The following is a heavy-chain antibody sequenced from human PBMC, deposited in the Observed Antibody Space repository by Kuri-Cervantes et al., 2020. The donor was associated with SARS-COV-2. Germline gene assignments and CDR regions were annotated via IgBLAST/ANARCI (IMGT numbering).Heavy chain of an antibody. CDR1: GFTFSSYA. J-gene: IGHJ4*02. D-gene: IGHD7-27*01. CDR2: IFYDGSKT. CDR3: ASLNGAYPNYFDY. Sequence: GESLKISCAASGFTFSSYAMQWGRQAPGKGIEWVAGIFYDGSKTHYADSVNGRLTISRDNSRNILYLQMNTMRAEDTAVYYCASLNGAYPNYFDYWGQGILVTVSS. V-gene: IGHV3-33*01.